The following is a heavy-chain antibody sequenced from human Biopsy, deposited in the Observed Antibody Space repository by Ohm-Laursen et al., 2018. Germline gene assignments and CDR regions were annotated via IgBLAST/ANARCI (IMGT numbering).Heavy chain of an antibody. CDR3: ARGGSGSGYYGMDV. J-gene: IGHJ6*02. D-gene: IGHD3-10*01. CDR1: GDTFNKYG. Sequence: PVKVSCKASGDTFNKYGIFWVRQAPGQGLEWMGRIIPIVDIVNYAQRFQGRVTMTADKSTSTAYLDLSSLISEDTAVYYCARGGSGSGYYGMDVWGQGTTVTVSS. CDR2: IIPIVDIV. V-gene: IGHV1-69*04.